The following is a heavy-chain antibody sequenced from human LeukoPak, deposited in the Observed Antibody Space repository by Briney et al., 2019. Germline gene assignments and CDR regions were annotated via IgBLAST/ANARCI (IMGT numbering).Heavy chain of an antibody. D-gene: IGHD2-15*01. CDR2: IKQDGSEK. Sequence: GGSLRLSCAASGFTFSSYSMNWVRQAPGKGLEWVANIKQDGSEKYYVDSVKGRFTISRDNAKNSLYLQMNSLRAEDTAVYYCAGEVATLGSFDYWGQGTLVTVSS. V-gene: IGHV3-7*01. J-gene: IGHJ4*02. CDR3: AGEVATLGSFDY. CDR1: GFTFSSYS.